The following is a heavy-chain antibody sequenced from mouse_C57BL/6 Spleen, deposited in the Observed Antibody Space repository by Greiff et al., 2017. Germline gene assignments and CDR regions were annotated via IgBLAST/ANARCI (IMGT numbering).Heavy chain of an antibody. CDR1: GYAFSSSW. D-gene: IGHD2-4*01. V-gene: IGHV1-82*01. CDR2: IYPGDGDT. Sequence: VQLMESGPEPVKPGASVKLSCKASGYAFSSSWMNWVKQRPGKGLEWIGRIYPGDGDTNYNGKFKGKATLTADKSSSTAYMQLSSLTSEDSAVYFCASFYDYDEAWFAYWGQGTLVTVSA. CDR3: ASFYDYDEAWFAY. J-gene: IGHJ3*01.